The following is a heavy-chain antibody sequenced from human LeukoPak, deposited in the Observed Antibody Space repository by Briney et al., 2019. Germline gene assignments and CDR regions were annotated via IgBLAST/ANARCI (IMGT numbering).Heavy chain of an antibody. D-gene: IGHD6-19*01. V-gene: IGHV1-18*01. Sequence: ASVKVSCKASGYTFTSYGISWVRQAPGQGLEWMGWISPYSGNTNYAQKFQGRVTMTTDTSTITAYMELTSLTSDDTAVYFCAKEAAGETFLYEWDCWGQGTLVTVSS. CDR1: GYTFTSYG. CDR3: AKEAAGETFLYEWDC. CDR2: ISPYSGNT. J-gene: IGHJ4*02.